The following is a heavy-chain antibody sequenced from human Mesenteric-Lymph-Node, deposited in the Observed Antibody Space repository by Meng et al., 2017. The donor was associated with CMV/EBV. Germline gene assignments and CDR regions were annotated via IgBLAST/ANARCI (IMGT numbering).Heavy chain of an antibody. CDR3: SRQLHYFGSGKHAPDY. Sequence: GGSLRLSCAASRFTFSSYDMHWLRTAPGKGLEWVAVVSHDGGSTDYADSVKGRFTISRDNSNNALSLQMISLRPEDSAVYYCSRQLHYFGSGKHAPDYWGQGRLVTVSS. CDR2: VSHDGGST. J-gene: IGHJ4*02. CDR1: RFTFSSYD. D-gene: IGHD3-10*01. V-gene: IGHV3-30*03.